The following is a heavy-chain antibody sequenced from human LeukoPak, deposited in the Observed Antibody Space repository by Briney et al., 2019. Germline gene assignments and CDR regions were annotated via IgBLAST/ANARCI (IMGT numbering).Heavy chain of an antibody. CDR1: GLTFSTYG. D-gene: IGHD3-10*01. V-gene: IGHV3-23*01. Sequence: GGSLRLSCAASGLTFSTYGMTWVRQAPGKGLEWVSAISGSGASTYYADSVKGRFTISRDNSKNTLYVQMNILRAEDTAVYYCAKDRGWFGGSLANFDYWGQGTLVTISS. CDR3: AKDRGWFGGSLANFDY. CDR2: ISGSGAST. J-gene: IGHJ4*02.